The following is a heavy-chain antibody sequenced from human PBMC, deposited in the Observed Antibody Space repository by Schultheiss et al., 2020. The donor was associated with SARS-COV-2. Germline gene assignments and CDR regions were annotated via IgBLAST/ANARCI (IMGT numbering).Heavy chain of an antibody. Sequence: SETLSLTCAVYGGSFSGYYWSWIRQPPGKGLEWIGEINHSGSTNYNPSLKSRVTMSVDTSKNQFSLKLSSVTAADTAVYYCARDRVYSRWNAFDIWGQGTRVTVSS. J-gene: IGHJ3*02. CDR2: INHSGST. CDR3: ARDRVYSRWNAFDI. V-gene: IGHV4-34*01. CDR1: GGSFSGYY. D-gene: IGHD6-13*01.